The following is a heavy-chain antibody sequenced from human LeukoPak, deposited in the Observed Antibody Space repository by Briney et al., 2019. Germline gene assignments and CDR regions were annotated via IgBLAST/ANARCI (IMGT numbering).Heavy chain of an antibody. CDR3: ARDRAAVPTFDA. Sequence: ASVKVSCKASGYTFTSYGISWVRQAPGQGLEWMGWISAYNGNTNYAQKLQGRVAMTTDTSTSTAYMELRSLGSDDTAVYYRARDRAAVPTFDAWGQGTLVTVSS. CDR2: ISAYNGNT. CDR1: GYTFTSYG. J-gene: IGHJ5*02. D-gene: IGHD6-13*01. V-gene: IGHV1-18*01.